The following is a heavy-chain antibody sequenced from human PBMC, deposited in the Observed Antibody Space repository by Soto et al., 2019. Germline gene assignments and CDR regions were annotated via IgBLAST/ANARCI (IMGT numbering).Heavy chain of an antibody. J-gene: IGHJ6*02. CDR1: GFTFSSYG. V-gene: IGHV3-30*18. CDR2: ISYDGSNK. D-gene: IGHD4-4*01. Sequence: QVQLVESGGGVVQPGRSLRLSCAASGFTFSSYGMHWVRQAPGKGLEWVAVISYDGSNKYYADSVKGRFTISRDNSKNTLYLQMNSLRAEDTAVYYCAKEVSGSNYVIYYYYGMDVWGQGTTVTVSS. CDR3: AKEVSGSNYVIYYYYGMDV.